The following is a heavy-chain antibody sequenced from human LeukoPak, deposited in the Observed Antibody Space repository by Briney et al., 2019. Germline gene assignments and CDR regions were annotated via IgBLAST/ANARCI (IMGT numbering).Heavy chain of an antibody. D-gene: IGHD3-22*01. J-gene: IGHJ4*02. CDR2: ISWNSGSI. Sequence: GRSLRLSCAASGFTFDDYAMHRVRQAPGKGLEWVSGISWNSGSIGYADSVKGRFTISRDNAKNSLYLQMNSLRAEDTALYYCAKLEVGYYDSSGYLGGFDYWGQGTLVTVSS. V-gene: IGHV3-9*01. CDR1: GFTFDDYA. CDR3: AKLEVGYYDSSGYLGGFDY.